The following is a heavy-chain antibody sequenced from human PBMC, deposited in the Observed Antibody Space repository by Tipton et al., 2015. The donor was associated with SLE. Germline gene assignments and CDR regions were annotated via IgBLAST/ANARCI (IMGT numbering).Heavy chain of an antibody. J-gene: IGHJ4*02. D-gene: IGHD3-10*01. V-gene: IGHV4-31*03. CDR3: AKGALYGAGIHFDN. CDR1: GGSINGGAYS. Sequence: TLSLTCSVSGGSINGGAYSWSWIRQHPGKGLEWIGYMYYSGGTYYNPSLKSRLSISIDTSENHFSLKLESVTAAGTAVFYCAKGALYGAGIHFDNWGQGTLVTVSS. CDR2: MYYSGGT.